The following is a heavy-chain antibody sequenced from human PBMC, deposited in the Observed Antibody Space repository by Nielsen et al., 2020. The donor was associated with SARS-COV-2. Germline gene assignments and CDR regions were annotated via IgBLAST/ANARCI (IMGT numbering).Heavy chain of an antibody. D-gene: IGHD4-17*01. CDR2: IDADGSNK. J-gene: IGHJ4*02. CDR3: ATDGQAFEY. Sequence: GGSLRLSCATSGFIFNNYCVSWVRQAPGKGLEWVANIDADGSNKYYVDSVKGRFTISRNNAENSAYLQMNSLRAEDTGLYYCATDGQAFEYWGRGTLVSVSS. V-gene: IGHV3-7*03. CDR1: GFIFNNYC.